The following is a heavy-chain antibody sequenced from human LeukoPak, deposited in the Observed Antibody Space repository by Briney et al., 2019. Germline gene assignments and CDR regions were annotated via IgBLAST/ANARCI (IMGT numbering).Heavy chain of an antibody. CDR1: GFTFDDYA. CDR2: ISWNSGSI. J-gene: IGHJ4*02. CDR3: AKGSPGCYFDY. Sequence: GGSLRLSCAASGFTFDDYAMHWVRQAPGKGLEWVSGISWNSGSIGYADSVKGRITISRDNAKNSLYLQMNSLRAEDTALYYCAKGSPGCYFDYWGQGTLVTVSS. V-gene: IGHV3-9*01. D-gene: IGHD7-27*01.